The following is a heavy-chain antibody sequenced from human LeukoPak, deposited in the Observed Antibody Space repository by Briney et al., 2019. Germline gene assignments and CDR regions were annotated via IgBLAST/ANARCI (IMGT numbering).Heavy chain of an antibody. CDR3: ARDLNLAFDI. D-gene: IGHD1-14*01. CDR1: GFTFSSYS. CDR2: ISSSSGYI. V-gene: IGHV3-21*01. J-gene: IGHJ3*02. Sequence: GGSLRLSCAASGFTFSSYSMNWVRQAPGKGLEWVSSISSSSGYIYYADSVKGRFTISRDNAKNSLYLQMNSLRAEDTAVYYCARDLNLAFDIWGQGTMVTVSS.